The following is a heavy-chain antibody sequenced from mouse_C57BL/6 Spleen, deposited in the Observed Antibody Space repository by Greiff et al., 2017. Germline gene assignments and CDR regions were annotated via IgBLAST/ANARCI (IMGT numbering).Heavy chain of an antibody. J-gene: IGHJ2*01. CDR2: ISSGGDYI. D-gene: IGHD2-1*01. Sequence: EVKLVESGEGLVKPGGSLKLSCAASGFTFSSYAMSWVRQTPEKRLEWVAYISSGGDYIYYADTVKGRFTISRYNARNTLYLQMSSLKSEDTAMYYCTREGIYYGNYGYFDYWGQGTTLTVSS. V-gene: IGHV5-9-1*02. CDR1: GFTFSSYA. CDR3: TREGIYYGNYGYFDY.